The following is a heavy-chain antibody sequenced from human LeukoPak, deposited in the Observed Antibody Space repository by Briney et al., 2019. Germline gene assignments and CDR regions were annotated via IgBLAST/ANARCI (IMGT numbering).Heavy chain of an antibody. CDR3: ARGHYGGNRYFDN. J-gene: IGHJ4*02. CDR1: GYTFRDYE. CDR2: IHANSGKA. Sequence: ASVRVSCKTSGYTFRDYEINWVRQAPGLGLEWVAWIHANSGKAGSAQKFQGRVTLTRDTSTETAFMELSGLTSEDSATYFCARGHYGGNRYFDNWGQGTLVTVSS. V-gene: IGHV1-8*01. D-gene: IGHD4-23*01.